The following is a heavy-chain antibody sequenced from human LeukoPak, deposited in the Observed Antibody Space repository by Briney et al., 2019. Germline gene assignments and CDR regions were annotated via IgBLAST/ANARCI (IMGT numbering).Heavy chain of an antibody. V-gene: IGHV3-7*01. CDR2: IKQDGSEK. D-gene: IGHD5-24*01. Sequence: GESLKISCAASGFTFSSYWMSWVRQAPGKGLEWVANIKQDGSEKYYVDSVKGRFTISRDNAKNSLYLQMNSLRAEDTAVYYCAREGSGRGDGKPFKYWGQGTLVTVSS. CDR3: AREGSGRGDGKPFKY. J-gene: IGHJ4*02. CDR1: GFTFSSYW.